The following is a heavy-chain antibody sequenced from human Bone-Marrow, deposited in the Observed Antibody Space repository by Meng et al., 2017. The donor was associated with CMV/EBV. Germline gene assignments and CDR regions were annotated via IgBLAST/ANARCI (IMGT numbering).Heavy chain of an antibody. CDR2: INPNSGGT. J-gene: IGHJ6*02. Sequence: ASVKVSCKASGYTFTGYYMHWVRQAPGQGLEWMGWINPNSGGTNYAQKFQGRVTMTRDTSISTAYMELSRLRSDDTAVYYCARESVVVHAAIEDGMDVWGQGTTVTVSS. V-gene: IGHV1-2*02. D-gene: IGHD2-2*02. CDR3: ARESVVVHAAIEDGMDV. CDR1: GYTFTGYY.